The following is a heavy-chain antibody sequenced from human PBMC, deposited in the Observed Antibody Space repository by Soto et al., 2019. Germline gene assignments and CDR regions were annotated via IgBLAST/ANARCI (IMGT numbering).Heavy chain of an antibody. CDR2: IIPIIGIA. Sequence: QVQLVQSGAEVKKPGSSVKVSCKAAGGTFSSYIISWVRQARGQGPEWMGRIIPIIGIANSAQKFKGTVTITADKSTSTAYMELSSLRCEDTAVYYCARGSGGGVDYWGQGTLVTVSS. D-gene: IGHD1-26*01. V-gene: IGHV1-69*02. CDR3: ARGSGGGVDY. CDR1: GGTFSSYI. J-gene: IGHJ4*02.